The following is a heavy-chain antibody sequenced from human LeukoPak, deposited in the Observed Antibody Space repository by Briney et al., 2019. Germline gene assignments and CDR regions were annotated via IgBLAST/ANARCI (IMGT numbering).Heavy chain of an antibody. CDR2: ISSSGSTI. V-gene: IGHV3-48*03. CDR1: GLTFSSYE. J-gene: IGHJ4*02. CDR3: ARSDQSAAIDY. D-gene: IGHD6-13*01. Sequence: GGSLRLSCAASGLTFSSYEMNWVRQAPGKGLEWVSYISSSGSTIYYADFVKGRFTISRDNAKNSLYLQMNSLRAEDTAVYYCARSDQSAAIDYWGQGTLVTVSS.